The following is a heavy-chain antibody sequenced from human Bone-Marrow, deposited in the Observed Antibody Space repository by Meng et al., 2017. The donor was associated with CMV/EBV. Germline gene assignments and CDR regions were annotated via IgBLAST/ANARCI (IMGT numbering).Heavy chain of an antibody. D-gene: IGHD2-2*01. Sequence: GESLKISCAASGFTFSSYGMHWVRQAPGKGLEWVAVIWYDGSNKYYADSVKGRFTISRDNSKNSLYLQMNSLRAEDTAVYYCARGAKWAIVVVPAAGSYFDYWGQGTLVTVSS. CDR2: IWYDGSNK. V-gene: IGHV3-33*01. CDR3: ARGAKWAIVVVPAAGSYFDY. J-gene: IGHJ4*02. CDR1: GFTFSSYG.